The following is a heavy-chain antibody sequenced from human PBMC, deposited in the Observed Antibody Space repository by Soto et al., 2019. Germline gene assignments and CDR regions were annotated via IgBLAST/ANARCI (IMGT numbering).Heavy chain of an antibody. CDR3: AREPTPRPFLEWFPSDFDY. CDR1: GFTFSSYW. J-gene: IGHJ4*02. CDR2: IKQDGREK. V-gene: IGHV3-7*03. D-gene: IGHD3-3*01. Sequence: EVQLVESGGGLVQPGGSLRLSCAASGFTFSSYWMSWVRQAPGKGLEWVANIKQDGREKSYVDSVKGRFTISRDNAKNSLYLKMNSLRAEDTAVYYCAREPTPRPFLEWFPSDFDYWGQGTLLTVSS.